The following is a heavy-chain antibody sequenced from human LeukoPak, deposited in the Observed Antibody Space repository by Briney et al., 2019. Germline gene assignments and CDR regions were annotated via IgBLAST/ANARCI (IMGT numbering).Heavy chain of an antibody. CDR3: ARHNKGIDSTHYYYYMDV. J-gene: IGHJ6*03. CDR2: IYPGDSDT. V-gene: IGHV5-51*01. Sequence: GESLKISCKGSGYSFTSYWIGWVRQMPGKGLEWMGIIYPGDSDTRYSPSFQGQVTISADKSISTAYLQWSSLKASDTAMYYCARHNKGIDSTHYYYYMDVWGKGTTVTVSS. CDR1: GYSFTSYW. D-gene: IGHD3-22*01.